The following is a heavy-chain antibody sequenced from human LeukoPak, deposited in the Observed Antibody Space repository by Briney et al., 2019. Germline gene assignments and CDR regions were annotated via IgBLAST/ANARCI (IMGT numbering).Heavy chain of an antibody. J-gene: IGHJ4*02. D-gene: IGHD3-16*01. CDR1: GGSFSGYY. CDR2: INHSGST. Sequence: PSETLSLTCAVYGGSFSGYYWSWIRQPPGKGLEWIGEINHSGSTNYNPSLKSRVTISVDTSKNQFSLKLSSVTAADTAVYYCAGVRVEAWFLFGRQAAPAYFDYWGQGTLVTVSS. V-gene: IGHV4-34*01. CDR3: AGVRVEAWFLFGRQAAPAYFDY.